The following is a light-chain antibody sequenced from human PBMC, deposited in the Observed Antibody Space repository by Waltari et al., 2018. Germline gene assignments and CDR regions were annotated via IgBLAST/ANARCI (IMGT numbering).Light chain of an antibody. CDR2: GAS. CDR3: QQYNNWPPWT. Sequence: EIVMTQSPATLSVSPGERATLPCRASQSVRNNLVWYQQKPGQAPRLLIYGASTRVTGIPARFRGSGSGTEFTLTISSLQSEDFAVYYCQQYNNWPPWTFGQGTKVEIK. CDR1: QSVRNN. J-gene: IGKJ1*01. V-gene: IGKV3-15*01.